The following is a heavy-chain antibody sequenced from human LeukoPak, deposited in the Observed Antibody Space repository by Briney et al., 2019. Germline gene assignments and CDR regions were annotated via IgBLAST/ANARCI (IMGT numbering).Heavy chain of an antibody. D-gene: IGHD3-10*02. CDR2: ISGSGGST. V-gene: IGHV3-23*01. Sequence: GGTLRLSCAASGFTFSSYGMSWVRQAPGKGLEWVSAISGSGGSTYYADSVKGRFTISRDNAKNSLYLQMNSLRAEDTAVYYCAELGITMIGGVCGKGTTVTISS. CDR1: GFTFSSYG. CDR3: AELGITMIGGV. J-gene: IGHJ6*03.